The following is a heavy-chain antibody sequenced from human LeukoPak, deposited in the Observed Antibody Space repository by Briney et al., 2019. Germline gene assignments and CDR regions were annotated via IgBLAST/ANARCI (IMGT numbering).Heavy chain of an antibody. V-gene: IGHV3-30*02. Sequence: SGGSLRLSCAASGFTFSSYGMHWVRQAPGKGLEWVAFIRYDGSNKYYADSVKGRFTISRDNSNNTLYLQMNSLRAEDTAVYYCAKDYCSSTSCYNNYFDYWGQGTLVTVSS. J-gene: IGHJ4*02. CDR3: AKDYCSSTSCYNNYFDY. D-gene: IGHD2-2*02. CDR1: GFTFSSYG. CDR2: IRYDGSNK.